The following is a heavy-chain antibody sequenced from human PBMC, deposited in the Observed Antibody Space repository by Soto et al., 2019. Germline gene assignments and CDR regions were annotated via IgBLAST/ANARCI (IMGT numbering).Heavy chain of an antibody. J-gene: IGHJ6*02. D-gene: IGHD2-2*01. CDR1: GGSISSGPYS. CDR2: FYYSEST. CDR3: ARLGGYCSNTSCYGHDVMDV. Sequence: KTSETLSLTCTVSGGSISSGPYSWGWIRQPPGEGLEWIVTFYYSESTYYNPSLESRVTISVDTSKNQFSLKVSSVTVADTAVYYCARLGGYCSNTSCYGHDVMDVWAQGSTVPVSS. V-gene: IGHV4-39*01.